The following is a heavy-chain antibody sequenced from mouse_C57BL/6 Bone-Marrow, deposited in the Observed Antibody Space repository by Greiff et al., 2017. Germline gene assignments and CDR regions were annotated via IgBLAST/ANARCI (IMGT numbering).Heavy chain of an antibody. J-gene: IGHJ3*01. D-gene: IGHD1-1*01. CDR2: IDPSDSYT. V-gene: IGHV1-69*01. CDR3: ARGTTGDEDWFAY. Sequence: VQLQQPGAELVMPGASVTLSCKASGYTFTSYWMHWVKQRPGQGLEWIGEIDPSDSYTNYNQKFKGKSTFTVDKSSSPAYMQLSSLTSEDSAVYFYARGTTGDEDWFAYWGQGTLVTVSA. CDR1: GYTFTSYW.